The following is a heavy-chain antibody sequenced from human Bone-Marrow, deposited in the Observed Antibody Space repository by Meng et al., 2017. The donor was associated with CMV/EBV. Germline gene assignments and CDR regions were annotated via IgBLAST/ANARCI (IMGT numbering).Heavy chain of an antibody. CDR2: IYYSGST. CDR1: GGSISSYY. J-gene: IGHJ6*02. CDR3: ARTYSSSSYYYYGMDV. D-gene: IGHD6-6*01. V-gene: IGHV4-59*01. Sequence: SETLSLTCTVSGGSISSYYWSWIRQPPGKGLEWIGYIYYSGSTNYNPSLKSRVTISVDTSKNQLSLKLSSVTAADTAVYYCARTYSSSSYYYYGMDVWGQGTTVTVSS.